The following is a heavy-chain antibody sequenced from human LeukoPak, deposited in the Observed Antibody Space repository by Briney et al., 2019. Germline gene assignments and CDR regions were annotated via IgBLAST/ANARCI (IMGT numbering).Heavy chain of an antibody. J-gene: IGHJ4*02. V-gene: IGHV4-59*01. Sequence: PSETLSLTCTVSGGSISSYYWSWIRQPPGKGLEWIGYIYYSGSTNYNPSLKSRVTISVDTSKNQFSLKLSSVTAADTAVYYRARDRVAAAGKGFDYWGQGTLVTVSS. CDR3: ARDRVAAAGKGFDY. D-gene: IGHD6-13*01. CDR1: GGSISSYY. CDR2: IYYSGST.